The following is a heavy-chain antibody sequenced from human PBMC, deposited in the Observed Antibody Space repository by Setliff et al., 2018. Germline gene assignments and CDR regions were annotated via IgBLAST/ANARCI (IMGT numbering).Heavy chain of an antibody. Sequence: SETLSLTCSVSGGPIISTNFHHYWGWIRQSPGEGLEWIGTVSYRGNAFYNPSLAGRATISLDTSKNQFSLQLTSLSAADTAVYYCAMTGDRGYSGYERWGQGTLVTVS. CDR2: VSYRGNA. J-gene: IGHJ4*02. CDR3: AMTGDRGYSGYER. V-gene: IGHV4-39*07. D-gene: IGHD5-12*01. CDR1: GGPIISTNFHHY.